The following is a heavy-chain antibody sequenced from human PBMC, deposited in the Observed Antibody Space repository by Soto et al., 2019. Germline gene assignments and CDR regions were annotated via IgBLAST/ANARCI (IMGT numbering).Heavy chain of an antibody. V-gene: IGHV1-8*01. J-gene: IGHJ4*02. CDR2: MDPSSGNT. CDR3: VRGHRPSGIYTGDS. D-gene: IGHD3-10*01. CDR1: GYTFTTYD. Sequence: GASVKVSCKASGYTFTTYDIHWLRQATGQGLEWMGWMDPSSGNTGYAQKFQGRVSMTRSNSIRTAYMELPTLKAQDTAVYFCVRGHRPSGIYTGDSWGQG.